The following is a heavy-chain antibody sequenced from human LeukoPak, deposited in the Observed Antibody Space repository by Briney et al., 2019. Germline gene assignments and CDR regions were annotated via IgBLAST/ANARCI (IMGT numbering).Heavy chain of an antibody. CDR3: ARGLPKDDAFDI. CDR2: IYYSGST. V-gene: IGHV4-59*01. Sequence: NPSETLSLTCTFSGGSISSYYCSWIRQPPGKGLEWIGYIYYSGSTNYNPSLKRRVTISADTSKNQFSLKLSSVTAADTAVYYCARGLPKDDAFDIWGQGTMVTVSP. D-gene: IGHD2-2*01. J-gene: IGHJ3*02. CDR1: GGSISSYY.